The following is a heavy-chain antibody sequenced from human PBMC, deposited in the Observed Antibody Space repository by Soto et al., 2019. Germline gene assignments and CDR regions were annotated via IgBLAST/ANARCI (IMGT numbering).Heavy chain of an antibody. Sequence: SETLSLTCTVSGGSISSYYWSWIRQPPGKGLEWIGYIYYSGSTNYNPSLKSRVTISVDTSKNQFSLKLSSVTAADTAVYYCAREYSSSSNLRERYYYYMDVWGKGTTVTVSS. CDR1: GGSISSYY. CDR2: IYYSGST. J-gene: IGHJ6*03. D-gene: IGHD6-6*01. CDR3: AREYSSSSNLRERYYYYMDV. V-gene: IGHV4-59*01.